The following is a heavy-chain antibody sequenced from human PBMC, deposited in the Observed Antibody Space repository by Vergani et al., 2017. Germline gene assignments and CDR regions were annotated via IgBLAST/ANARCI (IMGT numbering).Heavy chain of an antibody. CDR3: ARQGDYGGNLGAFDI. Sequence: QVQLQQWGAGLLKPSETLSLTCAVYGGSFSGYYWSWIRQPPGKGLEWIGEINHSGSTNYNPSLKSRVTISVDTSKNQFSLKLSSVTAADTAVYYCARQGDYGGNLGAFDIWGQGTMVTVSS. V-gene: IGHV4-34*01. J-gene: IGHJ3*02. CDR2: INHSGST. D-gene: IGHD4-23*01. CDR1: GGSFSGYY.